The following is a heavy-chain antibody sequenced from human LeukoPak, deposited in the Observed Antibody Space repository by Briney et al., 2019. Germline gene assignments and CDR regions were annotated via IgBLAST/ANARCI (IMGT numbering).Heavy chain of an antibody. CDR3: AKGIAAAGTAKSPIDY. CDR2: ISGSGGST. Sequence: PGGSLRLSCAASGFTFSSYAMSWVRQAPGKGLEWVSAISGSGGSTYYADSVKGRFTISRDNSKNTLYLQMNSVRAEDTAIYYCAKGIAAAGTAKSPIDYWGQGTLVTVSS. D-gene: IGHD6-13*01. V-gene: IGHV3-23*01. CDR1: GFTFSSYA. J-gene: IGHJ4*02.